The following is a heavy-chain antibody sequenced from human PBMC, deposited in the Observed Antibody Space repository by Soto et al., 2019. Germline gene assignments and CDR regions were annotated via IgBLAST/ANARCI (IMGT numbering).Heavy chain of an antibody. J-gene: IGHJ6*02. CDR1: GGSFSGFY. CDR3: ARDLLLWFGELSKDYYYYCGMDV. D-gene: IGHD3-10*01. Sequence: SETLSLTCAIYGGSFSGFYWSWIRQPPGKGLEWIGEINDSGATNYNPSLKSRVTISADTSKTHFSLRLTSVTAADTAVYYCARDLLLWFGELSKDYYYYCGMDVWGQGTTVTVSS. CDR2: INDSGAT. V-gene: IGHV4-34*01.